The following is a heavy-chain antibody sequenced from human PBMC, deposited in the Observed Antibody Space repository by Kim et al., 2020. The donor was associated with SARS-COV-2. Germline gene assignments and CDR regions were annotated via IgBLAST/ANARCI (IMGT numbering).Heavy chain of an antibody. CDR1: GFTFSSYA. J-gene: IGHJ6*02. CDR3: ARARRANYYYVMDV. Sequence: GGSLRLSCAASGFTFSSYAMHWVRQAPGKGLEWVAVISYDGSNRYYADSVKGRFTISRDNSKNTLYLQMNSLRAEDTAVYYCARARRANYYYVMDVWGQGTTVTVSS. V-gene: IGHV3-30-3*01. CDR2: ISYDGSNR.